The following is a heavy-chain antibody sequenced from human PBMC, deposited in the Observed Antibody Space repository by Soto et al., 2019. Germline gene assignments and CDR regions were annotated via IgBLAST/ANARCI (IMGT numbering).Heavy chain of an antibody. J-gene: IGHJ4*02. CDR3: ARDKITGLFDY. CDR2: IYYSGST. Sequence: PSETLSLTCTVSGGPIRRYYWGWIRQPPGKGLEWIGYIYYSGSTNYNPPLKSRVTISVDTSKNQFSLKLTSVTAADTAVYYCARDKITGLFDYWGQGSLVTVSS. CDR1: GGPIRRYY. D-gene: IGHD2-8*02. V-gene: IGHV4-59*12.